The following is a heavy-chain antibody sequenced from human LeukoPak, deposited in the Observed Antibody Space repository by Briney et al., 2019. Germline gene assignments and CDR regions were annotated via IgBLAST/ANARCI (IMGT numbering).Heavy chain of an antibody. J-gene: IGHJ4*02. V-gene: IGHV3-7*01. CDR2: IKPDGSQT. CDR3: FGSGSYSN. CDR1: GFTFSSYW. Sequence: GGSLRLSCAASGFTFSSYWMHWVRQALGKGLEWVANIKPDGSQTYYLDSVKGRFTVSRDNAKHSAYLQMNSLRAEDTAVYYCFGSGSYSNWDQGALVTVSS. D-gene: IGHD3-10*01.